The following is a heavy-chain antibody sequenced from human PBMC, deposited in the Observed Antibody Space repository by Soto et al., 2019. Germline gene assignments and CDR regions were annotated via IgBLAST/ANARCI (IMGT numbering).Heavy chain of an antibody. V-gene: IGHV1-69*06. D-gene: IGHD6-13*01. CDR3: ARVGFEQQLVRGWFDP. J-gene: IGHJ5*02. CDR1: GGTFSSYA. Sequence: GASVKVSCKASGGTFSSYAISWVRQAPGQGLEWMGGIIPIFGTANYAQKFQGRVTITADKSTSTAYMELSSLRSEDTAVYYCARVGFEQQLVRGWFDPWGQGTLVTVSS. CDR2: IIPIFGTA.